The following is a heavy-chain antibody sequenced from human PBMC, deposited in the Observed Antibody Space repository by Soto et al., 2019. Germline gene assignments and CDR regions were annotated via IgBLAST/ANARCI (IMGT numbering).Heavy chain of an antibody. CDR2: INHSGST. V-gene: IGHV4-34*01. Sequence: QVQLQQWGAGLLKPSETLSLTCAVYGGSFSGYYWSWIRQPPGKGLEWIGEINHSGSTNYNPSLKSRVTISVDTSKNQFSLKLSSVTAADTAVYYCARGPVAARPRGYYYYYGMDVWGQGTTVTVSS. CDR3: ARGPVAARPRGYYYYYGMDV. CDR1: GGSFSGYY. D-gene: IGHD6-6*01. J-gene: IGHJ6*02.